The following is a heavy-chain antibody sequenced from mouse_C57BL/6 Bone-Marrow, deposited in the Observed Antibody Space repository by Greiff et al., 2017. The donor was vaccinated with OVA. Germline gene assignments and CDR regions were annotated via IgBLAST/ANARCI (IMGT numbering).Heavy chain of an antibody. D-gene: IGHD2-2*01. Sequence: EVQLVESGGGLVQPGGSLSLSCAASGFTFTDYYMSWVRQPPGKALEWLGFIRNKANGYTTEYSASVKGRFTISSDNSQSILYLQMNALRAEDSATDYCARDGGYTKTGYYFDYWGQGTTLTVSS. CDR2: IRNKANGYTT. CDR1: GFTFTDYY. V-gene: IGHV7-3*01. CDR3: ARDGGYTKTGYYFDY. J-gene: IGHJ2*01.